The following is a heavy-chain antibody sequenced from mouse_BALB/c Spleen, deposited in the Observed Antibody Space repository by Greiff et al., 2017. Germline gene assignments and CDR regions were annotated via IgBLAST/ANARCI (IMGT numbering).Heavy chain of an antibody. J-gene: IGHJ3*01. D-gene: IGHD4-1*02. CDR3: ARDQLGRFAY. CDR1: GFTFTDYY. V-gene: IGHV7-3*02. Sequence: EVQRVESGGGLVQPGGSLRLSCATSGFTFTDYYMSWVRQPPGKALEWLGFIRNKANGYTTEYSASVKGRFTISRDNSQSILYLQMNTLRAEDSATYYCARDQLGRFAYWGQGTLVTVSA. CDR2: IRNKANGYTT.